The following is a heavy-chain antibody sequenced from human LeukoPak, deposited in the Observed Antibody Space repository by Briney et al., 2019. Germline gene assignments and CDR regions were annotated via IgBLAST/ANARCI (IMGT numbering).Heavy chain of an antibody. CDR1: GYTFTSYY. CDR2: INPSGGGT. D-gene: IGHD3-10*01. V-gene: IGHV1-46*01. CDR3: ARDQGVTMVRGIMSPSAADY. J-gene: IGHJ4*02. Sequence: GASVKVSCKASGYTFTSYYVYWVRQAPGQGLEWTGKINPSGGGTDYAQKFQGRVTMTRDTSTSTVDMELSSLRSEDTAVYYCARDQGVTMVRGIMSPSAADYWGQGTLVTVSS.